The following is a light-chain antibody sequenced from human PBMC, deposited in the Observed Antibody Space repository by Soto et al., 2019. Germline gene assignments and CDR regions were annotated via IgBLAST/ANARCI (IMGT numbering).Light chain of an antibody. J-gene: IGLJ1*01. V-gene: IGLV2-11*01. CDR3: CTDAGTYKV. CDR2: HVS. CDR1: ISDVGAYNY. Sequence: QSVLTQPRSVSGSPGQSVTISCTGTISDVGAYNYVSWYQQHPGKAPKLMIYHVSKRPSGVPDRFSGSKSGNAASLTISGLQAEDEADYYCCTDAGTYKVFGTGTKLTVL.